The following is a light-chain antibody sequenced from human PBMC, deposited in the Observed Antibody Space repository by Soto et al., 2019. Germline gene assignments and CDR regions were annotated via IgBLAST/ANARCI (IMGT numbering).Light chain of an antibody. V-gene: IGLV2-14*01. Sequence: QSALTQPASVSESPGQSITISFTGTSSDVGGYNYVSWYQQHPGKAPKLMIYEVSNRPSGVSNLFSGSKSGNTASLTISGLQAEDEADYYCSSYTSSSPYVFGTGTKLTVL. CDR1: SSDVGGYNY. CDR3: SSYTSSSPYV. CDR2: EVS. J-gene: IGLJ1*01.